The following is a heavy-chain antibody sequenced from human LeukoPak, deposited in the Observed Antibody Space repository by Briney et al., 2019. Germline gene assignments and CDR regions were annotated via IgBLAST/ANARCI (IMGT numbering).Heavy chain of an antibody. CDR1: GYTFTGFY. V-gene: IGHV1-2*02. J-gene: IGHJ4*02. D-gene: IGHD3-10*01. CDR2: INPNSGGT. Sequence: ASVNVSFKASGYTFTGFYIHWVRQAPGQGLEWMGWINPNSGGTNYAQKLQGRVTMTRDTSINTAYMELGSLRSDDTAVYYCAREEVSVISDTCCSGLGFWGQETLVTVSS. CDR3: AREEVSVISDTCCSGLGF.